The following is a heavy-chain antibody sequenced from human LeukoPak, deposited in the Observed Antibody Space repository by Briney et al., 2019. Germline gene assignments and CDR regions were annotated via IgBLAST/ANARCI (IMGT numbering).Heavy chain of an antibody. D-gene: IGHD6-19*01. Sequence: GGSLRLSCAASGFTFSSYGMHWVRQAPGKGLEWVAVIWYDGSNKYYADSVKGRFTISRDNSKNTLYLQMISLRAEDPAVYYCARGRQWLPRTYYFDYWGQGTLVTVSS. CDR1: GFTFSSYG. V-gene: IGHV3-33*01. CDR3: ARGRQWLPRTYYFDY. CDR2: IWYDGSNK. J-gene: IGHJ4*02.